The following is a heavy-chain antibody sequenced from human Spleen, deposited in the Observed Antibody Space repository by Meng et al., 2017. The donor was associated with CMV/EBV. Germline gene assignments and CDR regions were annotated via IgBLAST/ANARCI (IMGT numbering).Heavy chain of an antibody. V-gene: IGHV3-74*01. D-gene: IGHD3-16*01. J-gene: IGHJ4*02. Sequence: GESLKISCAASGFTFSSYSMSWVRQAPGKGLEWVSRISSDGSSTSYADSVKGRFTSSRDNAKNSLFLEMNSLRTEDTAFYYCAKATGGLPSTSVDKWGQGTLVTVSS. CDR1: GFTFSSYS. CDR2: ISSDGSST. CDR3: AKATGGLPSTSVDK.